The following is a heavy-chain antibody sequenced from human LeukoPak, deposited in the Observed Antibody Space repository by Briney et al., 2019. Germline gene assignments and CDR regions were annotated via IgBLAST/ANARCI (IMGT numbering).Heavy chain of an antibody. Sequence: PGGSLRLSCAASGFTFSIYGMHWVRQAPNKGLEWVAIIWNDGSNKYYADSVKGRFTISRDNSKSTLYLQMNSLRAEDTAVYYCARALFAGAFYGMDVWGQGTTVTVSS. D-gene: IGHD3-10*01. CDR2: IWNDGSNK. CDR1: GFTFSIYG. V-gene: IGHV3-33*01. J-gene: IGHJ6*02. CDR3: ARALFAGAFYGMDV.